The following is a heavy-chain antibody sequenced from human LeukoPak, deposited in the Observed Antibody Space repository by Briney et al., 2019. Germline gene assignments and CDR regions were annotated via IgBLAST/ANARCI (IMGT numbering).Heavy chain of an antibody. CDR2: IYYSGST. CDR3: ARGGSSGWYAGRFDP. CDR1: GGSISSYY. D-gene: IGHD6-19*01. J-gene: IGHJ5*02. Sequence: PSETLSLTCTVSGGSISSYYWSWIRQPPGKGLEWIGYIYYSGSTNYNPSLKSRVTISVDTSKNKFSLKMSSVTAADTAVYYCARGGSSGWYAGRFDPWGQGNLVTVSS. V-gene: IGHV4-59*01.